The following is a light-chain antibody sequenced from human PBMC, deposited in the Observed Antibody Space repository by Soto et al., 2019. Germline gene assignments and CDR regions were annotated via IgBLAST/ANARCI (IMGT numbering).Light chain of an antibody. CDR2: GAS. CDR1: QSLSSSY. V-gene: IGKV3-20*01. J-gene: IGKJ3*01. CDR3: QRYGLSPPFS. Sequence: EIVLTQSPSALSLSPGERATLSCRASQSLSSSYLAWYQQKPGQSPRLLIYGASSRATGVADRFSGSGSGTDFTLTISRLEPEDFAVYYCQRYGLSPPFSFGPGTKLHIK.